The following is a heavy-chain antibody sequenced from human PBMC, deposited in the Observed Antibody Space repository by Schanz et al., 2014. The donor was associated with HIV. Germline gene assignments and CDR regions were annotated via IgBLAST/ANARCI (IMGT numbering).Heavy chain of an antibody. Sequence: QVQLQESGPGLVKPSQTLSLTCTVSGGSISSGGYYWSWIRQHPGKGLEWIGYIYYTGNTYYNPSLKSRVTISVDTSKNQFSLEVNSVTAADTAVYYCAREDVSNWSFDLWGRGTLVSVSS. V-gene: IGHV4-31*03. CDR3: AREDVSNWSFDL. CDR2: IYYTGNT. D-gene: IGHD3-10*02. J-gene: IGHJ2*01. CDR1: GGSISSGGYY.